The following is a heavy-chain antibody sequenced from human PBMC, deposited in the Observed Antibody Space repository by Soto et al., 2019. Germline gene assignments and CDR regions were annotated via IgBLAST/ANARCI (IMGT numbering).Heavy chain of an antibody. CDR3: ASHIAAAGTGSYYYGMDV. Sequence: PGESLKISCKGSGYSFTNYWIVWVRQMPGKGLEWMGRIDPGDSDTRYSASFQGQVTIAADKYISTAYLQWSSLKASDTAMYYCASHIAAAGTGSYYYGMDVWGQGTTVTVSS. V-gene: IGHV5-51*01. CDR2: IDPGDSDT. CDR1: GYSFTNYW. J-gene: IGHJ6*02. D-gene: IGHD6-13*01.